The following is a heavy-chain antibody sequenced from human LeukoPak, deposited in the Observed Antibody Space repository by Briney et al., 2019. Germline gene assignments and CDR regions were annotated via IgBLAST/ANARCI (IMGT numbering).Heavy chain of an antibody. Sequence: ASVNVSSTPSVYTFTVYYMHWVRQAPGQGREWMGWINPNSGGTNYAQKFQGRVTMTRDTSISTAYMELSRLRSDDTAVCYCARGGIYCSGGSCYDYFQHWGQGTLVTVSS. CDR2: INPNSGGT. CDR3: ARGGIYCSGGSCYDYFQH. D-gene: IGHD2-15*01. J-gene: IGHJ1*01. V-gene: IGHV1-2*02. CDR1: VYTFTVYY.